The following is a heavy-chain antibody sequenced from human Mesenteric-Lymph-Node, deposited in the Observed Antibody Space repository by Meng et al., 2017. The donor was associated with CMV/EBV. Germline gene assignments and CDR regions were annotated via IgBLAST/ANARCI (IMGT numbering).Heavy chain of an antibody. V-gene: IGHV1-69*10. J-gene: IGHJ6*02. D-gene: IGHD3-10*01. Sequence: SVKVSCKASGYTFTGYYIHWVRQAPGQGLEWMGGIIPILGIANYAQKFQGRVTITADKSTSTAYMELSSLRSEDTAVYYCASWERGVIGFSVDVWGQGTTVTVSS. CDR3: ASWERGVIGFSVDV. CDR1: GYTFTGYY. CDR2: IIPILGIA.